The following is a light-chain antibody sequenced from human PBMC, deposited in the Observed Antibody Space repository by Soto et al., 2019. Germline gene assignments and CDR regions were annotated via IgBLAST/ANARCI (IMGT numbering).Light chain of an antibody. J-gene: IGKJ1*01. CDR1: QTISSW. Sequence: QRTHDPKTLSVHLGDSVTITCRASQTISSWLAWYQQKPGKAPKLLIYKASTLKSGVPSRFSGSGSGTEFTLTISSLQPDDFATYYCQLYNSYSEAFCQGTNVDIK. CDR3: QLYNSYSEA. CDR2: KAS. V-gene: IGKV1-5*03.